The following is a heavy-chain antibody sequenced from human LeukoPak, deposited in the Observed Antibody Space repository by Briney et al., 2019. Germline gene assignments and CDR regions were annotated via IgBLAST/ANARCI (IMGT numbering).Heavy chain of an antibody. Sequence: SETLSLTCSVSGGSISNYYWSWIRQPAGKAPEWIGRIDKSGRGNYKSTLESRLTMSVDTSKNQFSLKLSSVTAADTAVYYCARVGLLWFGNYYYGMDVWGQGTTVTVSS. CDR3: ARVGLLWFGNYYYGMDV. CDR2: IDKSGRG. D-gene: IGHD3-10*01. J-gene: IGHJ6*02. CDR1: GGSISNYY. V-gene: IGHV4-4*07.